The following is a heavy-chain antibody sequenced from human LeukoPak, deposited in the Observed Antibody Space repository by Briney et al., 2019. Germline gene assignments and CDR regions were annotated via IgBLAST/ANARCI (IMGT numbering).Heavy chain of an antibody. V-gene: IGHV4-34*01. J-gene: IGHJ4*02. D-gene: IGHD3-10*01. CDR3: AREGYGSGTYYTDD. CDR1: GGSFSGYY. CDR2: INHSGST. Sequence: SETLSLTCAVYGGSFSGYYWSWIRQPPGKGLEWIGEINHSGSTNYNPSPKSRVTISLDTSKNQFSLKLSSVTAVDTAVYYCAREGYGSGTYYTDDWGQGTLVTVSS.